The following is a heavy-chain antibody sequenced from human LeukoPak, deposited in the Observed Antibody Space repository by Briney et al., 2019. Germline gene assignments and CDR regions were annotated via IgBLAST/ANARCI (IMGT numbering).Heavy chain of an antibody. Sequence: SETLSLTCTVSGGSISSYYWSWIRQPPGKGLEWIGYIYYSGSTNYNPSLKSRVTISVDTSKNQFSLKLSSVTAAVTAVYYCARAGYQLLNWGQGTLVTVSS. CDR3: ARAGYQLLN. J-gene: IGHJ4*02. D-gene: IGHD2-2*01. V-gene: IGHV4-59*01. CDR2: IYYSGST. CDR1: GGSISSYY.